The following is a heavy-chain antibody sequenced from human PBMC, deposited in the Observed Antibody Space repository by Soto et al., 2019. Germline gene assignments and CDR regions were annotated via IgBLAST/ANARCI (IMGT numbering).Heavy chain of an antibody. Sequence: QVQLVQSGAEVKKPGSSVKVSCKACGGTFSSYTIGWVRQAPGQGLEWMGRIIPILGIANYAQKFQGRVTITADKSTSTAYMELSSLRSEDTAVYYCALRRYRDADAFDIWGQGTMVTVSP. CDR1: GGTFSSYT. D-gene: IGHD4-17*01. V-gene: IGHV1-69*02. CDR3: ALRRYRDADAFDI. CDR2: IIPILGIA. J-gene: IGHJ3*02.